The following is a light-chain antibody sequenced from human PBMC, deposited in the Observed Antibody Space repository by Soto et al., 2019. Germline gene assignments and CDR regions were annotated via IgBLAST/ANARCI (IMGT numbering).Light chain of an antibody. CDR2: GAS. J-gene: IGKJ1*01. V-gene: IGKV3-20*01. CDR1: QSVSSSY. Sequence: EIVLTQSPGTLSLSPGERATLLCRTSQSVSSSYLAWYQQKPGQAPRLLIYGASTRATGIPDRFSGSGSGTDFTLTISRLEPEDFAVYYCQQYGSWTFGQGTKVEIK. CDR3: QQYGSWT.